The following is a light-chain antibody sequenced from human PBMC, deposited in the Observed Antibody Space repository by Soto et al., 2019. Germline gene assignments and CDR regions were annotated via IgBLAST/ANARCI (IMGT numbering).Light chain of an antibody. CDR3: QQYNNWPRT. CDR2: GAS. Sequence: EFVLTQSASTLSLSPVDRATLSFRASQSVNNFLAWYQQKPGQAPRLLIYGASTRATGIPARFSGSGSGTEFTLTISSLQSEDFAVYYCQQYNNWPRTFGQGTKVDIK. V-gene: IGKV3-15*01. CDR1: QSVNNF. J-gene: IGKJ1*01.